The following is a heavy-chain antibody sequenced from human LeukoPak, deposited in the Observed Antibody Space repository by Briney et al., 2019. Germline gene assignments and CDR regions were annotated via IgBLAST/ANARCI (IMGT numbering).Heavy chain of an antibody. J-gene: IGHJ4*02. CDR2: INPNSGGT. Sequence: VASVKVSCKASGYTFTGYYMHWVRQAPGQGLEWMGRINPNSGGTNYAQKFQGRVTMTRDTSISTAYMELSRLRSDDTAVYYCASLVGYNSVDYYFDYWGQGTLVTVSS. V-gene: IGHV1-2*06. CDR3: ASLVGYNSVDYYFDY. D-gene: IGHD5-24*01. CDR1: GYTFTGYY.